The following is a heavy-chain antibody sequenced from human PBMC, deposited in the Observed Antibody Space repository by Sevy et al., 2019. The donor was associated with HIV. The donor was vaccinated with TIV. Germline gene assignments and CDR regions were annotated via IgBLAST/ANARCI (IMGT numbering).Heavy chain of an antibody. CDR2: INHSGST. J-gene: IGHJ4*02. D-gene: IGHD3-22*01. CDR1: GGSFSGYY. V-gene: IGHV4-34*01. Sequence: SETLSLTCAIYGGSFSGYYWSWIRQPPGKGLEWIGEINHSGSTNYNPSLKSRVTISVDTSKNQFSLKLCSVTAADTAVYYCARTNLRPYYYDSSGYYSFDYWGQGTLVTVSS. CDR3: ARTNLRPYYYDSSGYYSFDY.